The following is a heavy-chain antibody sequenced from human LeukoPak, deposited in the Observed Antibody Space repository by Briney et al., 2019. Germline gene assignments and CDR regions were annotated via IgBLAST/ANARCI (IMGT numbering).Heavy chain of an antibody. V-gene: IGHV3-53*01. CDR3: ARGVEPLAANTLAY. J-gene: IGHJ4*02. D-gene: IGHD1-14*01. CDR2: LYSDGNT. CDR1: GFTGITND. Sequence: GGSLRLSCSASGFTGITNDMTWVRQAPGKGLELVSVLYSDGNTKYADSVQGRFTISRDNSKNTLYLEMNSLSPDDTAVYYCARGVEPLAANTLAYWGQGTLVTVSS.